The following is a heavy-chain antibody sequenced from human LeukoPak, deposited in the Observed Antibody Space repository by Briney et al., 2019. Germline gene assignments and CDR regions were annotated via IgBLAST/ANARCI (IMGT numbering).Heavy chain of an antibody. J-gene: IGHJ4*02. CDR3: ARERDSQRVFDY. CDR2: IYSSGST. Sequence: PSETLSLTCTVSGGSISGHYWSWVRQSPGKGLEWIGYIYSSGSTNFNPSLKSRVTISVDASKNQFSLKLRFVTAADTALYYCARERDSQRVFDYWGQGALVTVSS. D-gene: IGHD5-24*01. CDR1: GGSISGHY. V-gene: IGHV4-59*11.